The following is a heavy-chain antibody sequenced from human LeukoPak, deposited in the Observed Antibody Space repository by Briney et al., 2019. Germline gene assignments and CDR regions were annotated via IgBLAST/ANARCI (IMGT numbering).Heavy chain of an antibody. Sequence: TLSLTCTVSGGSISSYYWSWIRQPPGKALEWLALIDWDDDKYYSTSLKTRLTISKDTSKNQVVLRMTNMDPVDTATYYCARGGWEDTNWFDPWGQGTLVTVSS. J-gene: IGHJ5*02. CDR2: IDWDDDK. CDR1: GGSISSYY. CDR3: ARGGWEDTNWFDP. D-gene: IGHD1-26*01. V-gene: IGHV2-70*18.